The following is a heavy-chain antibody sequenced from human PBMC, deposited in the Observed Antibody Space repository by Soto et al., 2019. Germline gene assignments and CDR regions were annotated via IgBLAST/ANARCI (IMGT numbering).Heavy chain of an antibody. J-gene: IGHJ4*02. CDR2: IYYGGST. V-gene: IGHV4-59*08. CDR3: AKNWNWGSLVH. CDR1: GHSISTAY. Sequence: SETLSLTCTVYGHSISTAYWSWIRKSPGKGLEWIGFIYYGGSTNYNPSLKSRATISVDTPKNQFSLKLSSVTAADTAVYYCAKNWNWGSLVHWGQGTLVTVS. D-gene: IGHD7-27*01.